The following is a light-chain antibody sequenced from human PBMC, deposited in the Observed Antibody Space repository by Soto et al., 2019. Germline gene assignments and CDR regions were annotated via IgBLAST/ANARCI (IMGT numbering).Light chain of an antibody. V-gene: IGLV2-14*03. J-gene: IGLJ1*01. Sequence: QSALTQPASVSGSPGQSITISCTGTSSDVGGYNYVSWYQQHPGKAPKFMIYDVSNRPSGVSNRFSGSKSGNTASLTISGLQAEDEADYYCSSYTASSTPYAFGTGTKVTVL. CDR3: SSYTASSTPYA. CDR2: DVS. CDR1: SSDVGGYNY.